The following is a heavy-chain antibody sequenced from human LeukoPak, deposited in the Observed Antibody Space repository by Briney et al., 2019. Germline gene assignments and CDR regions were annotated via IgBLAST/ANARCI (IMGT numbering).Heavy chain of an antibody. CDR3: VRAGSGSFLFDY. J-gene: IGHJ4*02. V-gene: IGHV1-2*02. D-gene: IGHD3-10*01. CDR2: INPNSGGT. Sequence: GASVKVSCKASGYTFTGYYMHWVRQAPGQGLEWMGWINPNSGGTNYAQKLQGRVTMTRDTSISTAYMELSRLRSDDTAVYYCVRAGSGSFLFDYWRQGTLVTVPS. CDR1: GYTFTGYY.